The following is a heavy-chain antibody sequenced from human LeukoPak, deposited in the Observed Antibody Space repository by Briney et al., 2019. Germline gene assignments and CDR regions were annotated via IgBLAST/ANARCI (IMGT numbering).Heavy chain of an antibody. J-gene: IGHJ4*02. CDR2: IYYSGST. Sequence: KASETLSLTCTVSGGSISSYYWRWIRQPPGKGLEWIGYIYYSGSTSYNPSLKSRVTISVDPSKNQFSLKLSSVTAADTAVYYCARDNTGTYIDYWGQGTLVTVSS. D-gene: IGHD1-26*01. CDR1: GGSISSYY. CDR3: ARDNTGTYIDY. V-gene: IGHV4-59*01.